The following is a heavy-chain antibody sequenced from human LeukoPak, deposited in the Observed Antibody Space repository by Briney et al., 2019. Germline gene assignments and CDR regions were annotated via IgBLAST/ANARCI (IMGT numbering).Heavy chain of an antibody. CDR1: GFSFSSYD. J-gene: IGHJ4*02. V-gene: IGHV3-30*03. CDR3: ASADGSGYRYY. Sequence: PGRSLRLSCAASGFSFSSYDMLWVRQAPGKGLEWVAVISYDGSNKYYADSVKGRFTISRDNSKNTLYLQMNSLRAEDTAIYYCASADGSGYRYYWGQGTLVTVSS. CDR2: ISYDGSNK. D-gene: IGHD3-22*01.